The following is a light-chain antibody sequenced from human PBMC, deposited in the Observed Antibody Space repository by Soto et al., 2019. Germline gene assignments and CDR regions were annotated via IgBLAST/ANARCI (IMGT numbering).Light chain of an antibody. CDR1: SGHSNYA. V-gene: IGLV4-69*01. CDR3: QTWGSGIVV. J-gene: IGLJ2*01. CDR2: LNSDGSH. Sequence: QLVLTQSPSASASLGASVKLTCTLSSGHSNYAIAWHQQQSEKGPRYLMKLNSDGSHSKGDGIPDRSSGSSSGAERYLTISSLQSEEEADYYCQTWGSGIVVFGGGTKLTVL.